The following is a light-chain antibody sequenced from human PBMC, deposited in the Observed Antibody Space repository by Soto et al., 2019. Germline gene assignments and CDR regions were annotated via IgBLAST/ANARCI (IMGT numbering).Light chain of an antibody. V-gene: IGLV2-14*01. Sequence: SVLTQPASVCGSPGQSITISCSGTSSDIGTYDHVAWFQQFPGKTPKLVIYSVSDRPSGVSYRFSGSKSGNTASLTISGLQADDEADYYCISYTVSRSYVFGTGTKVTVL. CDR1: SSDIGTYDH. J-gene: IGLJ1*01. CDR3: ISYTVSRSYV. CDR2: SVS.